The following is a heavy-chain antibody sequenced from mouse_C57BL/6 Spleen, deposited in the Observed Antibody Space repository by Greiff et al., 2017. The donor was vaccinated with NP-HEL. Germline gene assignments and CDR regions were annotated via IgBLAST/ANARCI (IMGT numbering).Heavy chain of an antibody. CDR2: IHPNSGST. J-gene: IGHJ3*01. D-gene: IGHD1-1*01. CDR3: ARWGTTVGGFAY. V-gene: IGHV1-64*01. Sequence: QVQLQQPGAELVKPGASVKLSCKASGYTFTSYWMHWVKQRPGQGLEWIGMIHPNSGSTNYNEKFKSKATLTVDKSSSTAYMQLSSLTSEDSAVYYCARWGTTVGGFAYWGQGTLVTVSA. CDR1: GYTFTSYW.